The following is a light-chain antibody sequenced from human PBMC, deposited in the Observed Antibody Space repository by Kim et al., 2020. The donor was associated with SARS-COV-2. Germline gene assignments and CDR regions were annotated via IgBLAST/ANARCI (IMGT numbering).Light chain of an antibody. J-gene: IGLJ2*01. CDR3: QAWDSSTAVV. Sequence: SPGKTASITCSGDKLGDKYACWYQQKPGQSPVLVMYEDRKRPSGIPERFSGSNSGNTATLTISGTQAMDEADYFCQAWDSSTAVVFGGGTKLTVL. CDR2: EDR. V-gene: IGLV3-1*01. CDR1: KLGDKY.